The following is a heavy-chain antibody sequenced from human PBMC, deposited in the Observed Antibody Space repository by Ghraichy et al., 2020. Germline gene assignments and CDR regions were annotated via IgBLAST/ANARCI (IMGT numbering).Heavy chain of an antibody. V-gene: IGHV3-48*03. CDR3: AREYYGLLTGYYFDY. J-gene: IGHJ4*02. D-gene: IGHD3-9*01. CDR1: GFKFSTFE. CDR2: INNGGNNI. Sequence: GGYLRLSCVASGFKFSTFEMNWVRQVPGGGLEWIAYINNGGNNIKYGDSVRGRFTVSRDNTQNSLYLQMDNLRAEDTAVYYCAREYYGLLTGYYFDYWGQGTSVTVSS.